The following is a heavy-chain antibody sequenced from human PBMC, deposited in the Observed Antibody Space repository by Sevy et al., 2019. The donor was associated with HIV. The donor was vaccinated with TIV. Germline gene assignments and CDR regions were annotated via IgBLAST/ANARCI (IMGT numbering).Heavy chain of an antibody. V-gene: IGHV1-69*13. Sequence: ASVKVACKASGGTFSSYAISWVRQAPGQGLEWMGGIIPIFGTANYAQKFQGRVTITADESTSTAYMELSRLRSEDTAVYYCARDGGYCSSTSCSRSFDYWGQGTLVTVSS. CDR1: GGTFSSYA. CDR2: IIPIFGTA. J-gene: IGHJ4*02. CDR3: ARDGGYCSSTSCSRSFDY. D-gene: IGHD2-2*01.